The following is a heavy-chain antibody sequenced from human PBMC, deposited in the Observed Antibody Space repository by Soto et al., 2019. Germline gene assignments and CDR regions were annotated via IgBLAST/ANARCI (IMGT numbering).Heavy chain of an antibody. Sequence: SETLSLTCTVSGGSISSYYWSWIRQPPGKGLEWIGYIYYSGSTNYNPSLKSRVTISVDTSKNQLSLKLSSVTAADTAVYYCARGRLVSSSWYLYYYYYGMDVWGQGTTVTVSS. CDR3: ARGRLVSSSWYLYYYYYGMDV. J-gene: IGHJ6*02. CDR2: IYYSGST. CDR1: GGSISSYY. D-gene: IGHD6-13*01. V-gene: IGHV4-59*01.